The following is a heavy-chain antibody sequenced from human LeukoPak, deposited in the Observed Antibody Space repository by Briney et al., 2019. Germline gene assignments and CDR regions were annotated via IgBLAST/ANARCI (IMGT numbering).Heavy chain of an antibody. CDR3: ARAWGSYGFFDY. CDR2: IYYSGST. CDR1: GGSISSSSYY. J-gene: IGHJ4*02. V-gene: IGHV4-39*07. D-gene: IGHD5-18*01. Sequence: SETLSLTCTVSGGSISSSSYYWGWIRQPPGKGLEWIGSIYYSGSTYYNPSLKSRVTISVDTSKNQFSLKLSSVTAADTAVYYCARAWGSYGFFDYWGQGTLVTVYS.